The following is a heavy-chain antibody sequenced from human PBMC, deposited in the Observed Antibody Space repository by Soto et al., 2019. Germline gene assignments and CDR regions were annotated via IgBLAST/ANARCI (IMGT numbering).Heavy chain of an antibody. J-gene: IGHJ4*02. D-gene: IGHD3-10*01. V-gene: IGHV4-31*03. CDR3: ARVSPTIIYFDY. CDR2: IYYSGST. Sequence: PSETLSLTCTVSGGSISSGGYYWSWIRQHPGKGLEWIGYIYYSGSTYYNPSLKSRVTISVDTSKNQFSLKLSSVTAADTAVYYCARVSPTIIYFDYWGQGTLVTFSS. CDR1: GGSISSGGYY.